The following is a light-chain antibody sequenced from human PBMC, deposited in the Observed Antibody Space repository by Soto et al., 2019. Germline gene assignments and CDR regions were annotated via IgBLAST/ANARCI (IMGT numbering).Light chain of an antibody. CDR3: SSYTSSNTFYV. CDR2: EVT. J-gene: IGLJ1*01. V-gene: IGLV2-14*01. CDR1: SSDVGAYNY. Sequence: QSVLTQPASVSGSPGQSITISCTGTSSDVGAYNYVSWYQHHPGKVPKLLIYEVTNRPSGVSDRFSGSKSGNTASLTISGLQAEDEADYYCSSYTSSNTFYVFGTGTKVTVL.